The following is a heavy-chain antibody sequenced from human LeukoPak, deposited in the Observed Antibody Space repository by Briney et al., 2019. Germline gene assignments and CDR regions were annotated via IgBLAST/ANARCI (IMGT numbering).Heavy chain of an antibody. Sequence: GGSLRLSCAASGFTFSSYGMYWVRQAPGKGLEWVAFIRYDGSNKYYADSVKGRFTVSRDNAKNSLYLQMNSLRAEDTAVYYCARRGLYDFWSGYHYYYYYYMDVWGKGTTVTVSS. V-gene: IGHV3-30*02. CDR3: ARRGLYDFWSGYHYYYYYYMDV. D-gene: IGHD3-3*01. CDR1: GFTFSSYG. J-gene: IGHJ6*03. CDR2: IRYDGSNK.